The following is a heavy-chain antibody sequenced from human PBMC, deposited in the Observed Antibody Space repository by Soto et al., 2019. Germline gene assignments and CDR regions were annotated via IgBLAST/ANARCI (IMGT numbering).Heavy chain of an antibody. D-gene: IGHD6-19*01. J-gene: IGHJ4*02. V-gene: IGHV1-3*01. CDR2: INAGNGNT. Sequence: ASVKVSCKASGYTFTSYAMHWVRQAPGQRLEWMGWINAGNGNTKYSQKFQGRVTITRDTSASTAYMKLSSLRSEDTAVYYCARDRYSSGWYVDYWGQGTQVTVSS. CDR3: ARDRYSSGWYVDY. CDR1: GYTFTSYA.